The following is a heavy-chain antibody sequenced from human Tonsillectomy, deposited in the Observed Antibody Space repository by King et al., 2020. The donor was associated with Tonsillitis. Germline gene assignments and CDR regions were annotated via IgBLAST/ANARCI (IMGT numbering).Heavy chain of an antibody. J-gene: IGHJ4*02. CDR2: INGDGDST. V-gene: IGHV3-43*02. D-gene: IGHD5-18*01. CDR1: GFTFDDYA. Sequence: QLVQSGGGVVQPGGSLRLSCAASGFTFDDYAMHWVRQAPGKGLEWVSLINGDGDSTYYGDSVKGRFTISKDNSKTSLYLQMNSLRTEDTALYYCAIDRSRILLWSSLRNWGQGTLVTVSS. CDR3: AIDRSRILLWSSLRN.